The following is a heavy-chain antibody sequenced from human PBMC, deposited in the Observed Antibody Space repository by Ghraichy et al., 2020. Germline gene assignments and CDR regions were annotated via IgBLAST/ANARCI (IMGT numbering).Heavy chain of an antibody. V-gene: IGHV1-2*02. CDR1: GYTFTDYS. J-gene: IGHJ4*02. D-gene: IGHD2-21*02. Sequence: SVKVSCKASGYTFTDYSIHWVRQAPGQGLEWMGWINPKNGGTNFAEKFQGRVIMTSDTSTITASMELSSLRSDDTAVYYCARVREGADWEYYFDFWGQGTLVTVSS. CDR2: INPKNGGT. CDR3: ARVREGADWEYYFDF.